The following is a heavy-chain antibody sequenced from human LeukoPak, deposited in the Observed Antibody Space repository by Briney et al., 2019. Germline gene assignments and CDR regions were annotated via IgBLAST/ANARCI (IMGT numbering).Heavy chain of an antibody. V-gene: IGHV4-59*01. J-gene: IGHJ5*02. CDR3: AREDPSYYDILTGSERWFDP. CDR1: GGSISSYY. CDR2: TYYSGST. D-gene: IGHD3-9*01. Sequence: PSETLSLTCPLSGGSISSYYWSWIRQPPGKGLEWVGYTYYSGSTNYNPSLKSRVTISVDTSKNQFSLKLSSVTAADTAVYYCAREDPSYYDILTGSERWFDPWGQGTLVTVSS.